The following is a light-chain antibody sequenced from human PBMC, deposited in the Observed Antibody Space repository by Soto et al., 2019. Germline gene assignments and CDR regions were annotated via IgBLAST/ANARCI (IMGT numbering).Light chain of an antibody. V-gene: IGLV1-44*01. Sequence: QSVLTQPPSASGTPGQRVTISCSGSSSNIGSNTVNWYQQFPGMAPKLLLYSDNQRPSGVPDRFSGSKSGSSASLAISGLQSEDEADYHCSTWDDNLSTWLFGGGTKVTVL. CDR1: SSNIGSNT. J-gene: IGLJ3*02. CDR2: SDN. CDR3: STWDDNLSTWL.